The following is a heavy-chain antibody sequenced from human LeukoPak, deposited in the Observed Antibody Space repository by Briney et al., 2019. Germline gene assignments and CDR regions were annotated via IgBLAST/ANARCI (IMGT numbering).Heavy chain of an antibody. CDR2: INPNSGGT. J-gene: IGHJ5*02. V-gene: IGHV1-2*02. D-gene: IGHD6-13*01. Sequence: ASVKVSCKASGYTFTGYYMHWVRQAPGQGLEWMGWINPNSGGTNYAQKFQGRVTMTRDTSMSTAYMELSRLRSDDTAVYYCARDSSAAGYNWFDPWGQGTLVTVSS. CDR1: GYTFTGYY. CDR3: ARDSSAAGYNWFDP.